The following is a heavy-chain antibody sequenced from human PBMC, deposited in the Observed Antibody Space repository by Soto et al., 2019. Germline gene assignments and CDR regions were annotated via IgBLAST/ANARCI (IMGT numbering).Heavy chain of an antibody. Sequence: GASVKVSCKASGYTFTGYYMHWVRQAPGQGLEWMGWINPNSGGTNYAQKFRGRVTMTRDTSISTAYMELSRLRSDDTAVYYCARGLQWLVLYFDYWGQGTLVTVSS. CDR2: INPNSGGT. CDR3: ARGLQWLVLYFDY. CDR1: GYTFTGYY. J-gene: IGHJ4*02. D-gene: IGHD6-19*01. V-gene: IGHV1-2*02.